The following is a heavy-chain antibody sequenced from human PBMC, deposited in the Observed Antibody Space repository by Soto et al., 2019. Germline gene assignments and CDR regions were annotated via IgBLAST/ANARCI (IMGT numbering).Heavy chain of an antibody. V-gene: IGHV1-69*13. D-gene: IGHD5-12*01. CDR3: ARDRISTDIVDTIGEIYYYYYGMDV. CDR1: GGNFSSYA. Sequence: SVKVSCKASGGNFSSYAISWVRQAPGQGLEWIGGIIPIFGTANYAQKFQGRVTITADESTSTAYMELSSLRSEDTAVYYCARDRISTDIVDTIGEIYYYYYGMDVWGQGTTGTLSS. J-gene: IGHJ6*02. CDR2: IIPIFGTA.